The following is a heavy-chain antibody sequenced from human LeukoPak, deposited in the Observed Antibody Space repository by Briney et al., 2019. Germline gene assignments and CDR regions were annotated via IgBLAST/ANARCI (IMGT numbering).Heavy chain of an antibody. CDR3: AREDIVVVTASNFVYYYYYGMDV. Sequence: QPGRSLRLSCAASGFTFSSYAMHWVRQAPGKGLEWVAVISYDGSNKYYADSVKGRFTISRDNSKNTLYLQMNSLRAEDTAVYYCAREDIVVVTASNFVYYYYYGMDVWGQGTTVTVSS. CDR2: ISYDGSNK. J-gene: IGHJ6*02. V-gene: IGHV3-30-3*01. CDR1: GFTFSSYA. D-gene: IGHD2-21*02.